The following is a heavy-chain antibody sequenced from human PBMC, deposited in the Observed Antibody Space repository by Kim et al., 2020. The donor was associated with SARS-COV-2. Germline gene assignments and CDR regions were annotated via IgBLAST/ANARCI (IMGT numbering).Heavy chain of an antibody. Sequence: ASVKVSCKASGYTFTGYYMHWVRQAPGQGLEWMGRINPNSGGTNYAQKFQGRVTMTRDTSISTAYMELSRLRSDDTAVYYCARSPSYVAGSGRWFDPWGQGTLVTVSS. V-gene: IGHV1-2*06. J-gene: IGHJ5*02. CDR3: ARSPSYVAGSGRWFDP. CDR2: INPNSGGT. D-gene: IGHD6-19*01. CDR1: GYTFTGYY.